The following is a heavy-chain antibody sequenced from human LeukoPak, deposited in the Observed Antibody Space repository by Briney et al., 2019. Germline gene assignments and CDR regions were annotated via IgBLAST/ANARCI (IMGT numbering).Heavy chain of an antibody. CDR3: ARDGEYGTGSYYRGCFDY. V-gene: IGHV1-2*02. CDR1: GYSFTALY. Sequence: ASVKVSCKASGYSFTALYIHWVRQAPGQGLEWMGWIHPRSGETNYAYKFRGRITMTRDTSISTAYMDLGSLGSDDTAVYYCARDGEYGTGSYYRGCFDYWGQGILVTVSS. D-gene: IGHD3-10*01. CDR2: IHPRSGET. J-gene: IGHJ4*02.